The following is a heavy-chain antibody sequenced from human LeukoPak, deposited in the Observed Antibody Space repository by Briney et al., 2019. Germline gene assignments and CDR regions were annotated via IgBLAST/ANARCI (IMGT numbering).Heavy chain of an antibody. Sequence: PGGSLRLSCAASGFTFSDYYMSWIRQAPGKGLEWVSGINWNGGSTGYADSVKGRFTISRDNAKNSLYLQMNSLRAEDTALYYCARDRAYYYDSSGYYGSYFDYWGQGTLVTVSS. J-gene: IGHJ4*02. D-gene: IGHD3-22*01. CDR2: INWNGGST. V-gene: IGHV3-20*04. CDR3: ARDRAYYYDSSGYYGSYFDY. CDR1: GFTFSDYY.